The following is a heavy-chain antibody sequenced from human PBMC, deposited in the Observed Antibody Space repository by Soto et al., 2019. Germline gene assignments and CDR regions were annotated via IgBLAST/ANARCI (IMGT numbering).Heavy chain of an antibody. V-gene: IGHV4-59*01. CDR3: ATRSWGNWFDP. J-gene: IGHJ5*02. CDR1: GGSISSYY. D-gene: IGHD3-16*01. Sequence: PSETLSLTCTVSGGSISSYYWSWIRQPPGKGLEWIGYIYYSGSTNYNPSLKSRVTIPVDTSKNQFSLKLSSVTAADTAVYYCATRSWGNWFDPWGQGTLVTVSS. CDR2: IYYSGST.